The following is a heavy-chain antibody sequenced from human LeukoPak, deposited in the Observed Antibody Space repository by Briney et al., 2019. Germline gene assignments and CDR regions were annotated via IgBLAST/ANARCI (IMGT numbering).Heavy chain of an antibody. Sequence: SETLSLTCTVSGGSISSGDYYWSWIRQPPGKGLEWIGYIYYSGSTYYNPSLKSRVTISVDTSKNQFSLKLSSVTAADTAVYYCARVSAVAGTFPFDYWGQGTLVTVSS. CDR1: GGSISSGDYY. D-gene: IGHD6-19*01. V-gene: IGHV4-30-4*02. CDR2: IYYSGST. CDR3: ARVSAVAGTFPFDY. J-gene: IGHJ4*02.